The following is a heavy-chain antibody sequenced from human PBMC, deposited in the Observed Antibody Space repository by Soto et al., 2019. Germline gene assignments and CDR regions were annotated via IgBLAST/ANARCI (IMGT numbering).Heavy chain of an antibody. D-gene: IGHD2-2*01. CDR2: ISPDNGNT. Sequence: ASVKVSCKASGYTFTIYGINWVRQAPGQGLEWMGWISPDNGNTYYNPSLESRVTISVDTSKNQFSLELSSVTAADTAVYSCARHPGYCSGSNCYGYYTMDVWGQGTTVTVSS. CDR3: ARHPGYCSGSNCYGYYTMDV. J-gene: IGHJ6*02. CDR1: GYTFTIYG. V-gene: IGHV1-18*01.